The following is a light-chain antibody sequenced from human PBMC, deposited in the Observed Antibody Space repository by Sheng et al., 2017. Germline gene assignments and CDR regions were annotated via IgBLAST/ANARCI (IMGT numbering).Light chain of an antibody. CDR3: QQYHNLPLT. J-gene: IGKJ4*01. CDR1: QDINNY. CDR2: DAS. Sequence: DIQMTQSPSSLSASVGDRVTITCQASQDINNYVSWFQQRPGKAPKLLIYDASNLETGVPSRFSGSGSGTHFTFTISSLQPEDIATYYCQQYHNLPLTFGGGTKVEIK. V-gene: IGKV1-33*01.